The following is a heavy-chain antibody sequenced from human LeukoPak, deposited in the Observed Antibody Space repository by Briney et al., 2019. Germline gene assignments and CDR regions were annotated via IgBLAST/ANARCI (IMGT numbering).Heavy chain of an antibody. J-gene: IGHJ4*02. D-gene: IGHD1-26*01. CDR2: ISYDGSSK. CDR3: AKDVVGARYNYFDY. CDR1: GFTFSSYS. V-gene: IGHV3-30*18. Sequence: LSGGSLRLSCAASGFTFSSYSMNWVRQAPGKGLEWVAVISYDGSSKYYGDSVKGRFTISRDNSKNTLYLQMNSLRPEDTAVYYCAKDVVGARYNYFDYWGQGTLVTVSS.